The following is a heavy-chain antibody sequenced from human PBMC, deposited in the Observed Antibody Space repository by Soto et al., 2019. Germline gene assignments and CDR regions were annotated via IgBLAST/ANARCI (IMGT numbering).Heavy chain of an antibody. CDR1: GGSISSYY. CDR2: IYYSGST. CDR3: AREGYDILTGYSRSWFDP. D-gene: IGHD3-9*01. J-gene: IGHJ5*02. V-gene: IGHV4-59*01. Sequence: SETLSLTCTVSGGSISSYYWSWIRQPPGKVLEWIGYIYYSGSTNYNPSLKSRVTISVDTSKNQFSLKMSSVTAADTAVYYCAREGYDILTGYSRSWFDPWGQGTLVTVSS.